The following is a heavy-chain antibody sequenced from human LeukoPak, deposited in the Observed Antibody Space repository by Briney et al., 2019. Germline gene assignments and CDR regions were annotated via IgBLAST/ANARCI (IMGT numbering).Heavy chain of an antibody. D-gene: IGHD2-2*01. J-gene: IGHJ3*02. V-gene: IGHV4-4*02. CDR3: ARDYSSTSCYDAFDI. Sequence: PSGTLSLTCAVSGGSISSSNWWSWVRQPPGKGLEWIGEIYHSGSTNYNPSLKSRVTISVDKSKNQFSLKLSSVTAADTAVYYCARDYSSTSCYDAFDIWGQGTMVTVSS. CDR1: GGSISSSNW. CDR2: IYHSGST.